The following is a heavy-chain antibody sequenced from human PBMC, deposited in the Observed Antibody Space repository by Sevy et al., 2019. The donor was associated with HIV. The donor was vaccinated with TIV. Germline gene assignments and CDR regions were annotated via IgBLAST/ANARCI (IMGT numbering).Heavy chain of an antibody. Sequence: GGSLRLSCATSGLTVISNFLNWVRQAPGKGLEWVAVIYPDGSTYYADSVRGRFTISKDIAKKTVYLQMNGLRAEETALYYCATLYSGYAFDVWGQGTMVTVSS. V-gene: IGHV3-53*01. CDR1: GLTVISNF. CDR2: IYPDGST. CDR3: ATLYSGYAFDV. J-gene: IGHJ3*01. D-gene: IGHD2-8*01.